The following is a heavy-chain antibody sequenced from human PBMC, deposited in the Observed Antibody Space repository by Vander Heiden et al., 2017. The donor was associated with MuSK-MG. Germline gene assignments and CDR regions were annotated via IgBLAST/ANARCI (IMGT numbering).Heavy chain of an antibody. V-gene: IGHV3-20*04. Sequence: EVQLVEPGGDAVRPGGSLTPSCTASGFTFDDYGTSWVRQPPGKGLEGVFGMIGNGGSTSYADSVKGRFTISRDNAKNSLYLQMNSLRAEDTALYYCAREKGSGSSKLYYFDYWGQGTLVTVSS. CDR2: MIGNGGST. D-gene: IGHD3-10*01. CDR1: GFTFDDYG. CDR3: AREKGSGSSKLYYFDY. J-gene: IGHJ4*02.